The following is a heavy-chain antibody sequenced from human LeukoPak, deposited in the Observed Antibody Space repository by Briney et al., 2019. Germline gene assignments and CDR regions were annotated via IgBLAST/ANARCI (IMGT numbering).Heavy chain of an antibody. D-gene: IGHD4-17*01. CDR2: IYYSGST. CDR3: ARQPTHNDSDCGDYATRGGAYCYSMDV. CDR1: GGSISSYY. J-gene: IGHJ6*04. Sequence: TSETLSLTCTVSGGSISSYYWSWIRQPPGKGLEWIGYIYYSGSTNYNPSLKSRVTISVDTSKNQFSLKLSSVTAADTAVYYCARQPTHNDSDCGDYATRGGAYCYSMDVWGEGTTVTVSS. V-gene: IGHV4-59*08.